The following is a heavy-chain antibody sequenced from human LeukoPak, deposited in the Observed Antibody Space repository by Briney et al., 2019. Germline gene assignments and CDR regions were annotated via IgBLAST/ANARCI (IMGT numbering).Heavy chain of an antibody. D-gene: IGHD3-22*01. J-gene: IGHJ4*02. CDR1: GYTFTSYG. V-gene: IGHV1-18*01. Sequence: ASVKVSCKASGYTFTSYGISWVRQAPGQGLEWMGWISAYNGNTNYAQKLQGRVTITTDTPTSTAYMELRSLRSDDTAVYYCARATYGITMIVVVPEFDYWGQGTLVTVSS. CDR3: ARATYGITMIVVVPEFDY. CDR2: ISAYNGNT.